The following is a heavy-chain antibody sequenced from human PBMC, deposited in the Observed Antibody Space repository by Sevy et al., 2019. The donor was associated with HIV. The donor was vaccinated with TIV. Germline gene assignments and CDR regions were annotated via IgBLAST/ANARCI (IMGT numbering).Heavy chain of an antibody. CDR3: ARAPLKALPYYFDY. Sequence: GESLKISCAASGFTFSSYWMSWVRQAPGKGLEWVANTKQDESEKYYLDSVKGRFTISRDNAKNSLYLQMNSLRAEDTAVYYCARAPLKALPYYFDYWGQGTLVTVSS. CDR2: TKQDESEK. V-gene: IGHV3-7*01. CDR1: GFTFSSYW. J-gene: IGHJ4*02.